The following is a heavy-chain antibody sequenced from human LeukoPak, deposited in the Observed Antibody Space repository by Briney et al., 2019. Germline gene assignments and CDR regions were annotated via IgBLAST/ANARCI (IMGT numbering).Heavy chain of an antibody. J-gene: IGHJ4*02. CDR3: ARVHGVYYYGSGSLFDY. D-gene: IGHD3-10*01. CDR1: GGSFSGYY. CDR2: INHSGST. V-gene: IGHV4-34*01. Sequence: PSETLSLTCAVYGGSFSGYYWSWIRQPPGKGLEWIGEINHSGSTNYNPSLKSRVTISVDTSKNQFSLKLSSVTAADTAVYYCARVHGVYYYGSGSLFDYWGQGTLVTVSS.